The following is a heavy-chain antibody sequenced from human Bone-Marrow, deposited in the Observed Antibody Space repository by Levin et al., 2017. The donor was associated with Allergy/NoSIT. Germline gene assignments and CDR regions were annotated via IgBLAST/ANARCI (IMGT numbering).Heavy chain of an antibody. CDR2: ISNSGGTT. CDR3: ARHGRPSSYYYMDV. Sequence: GESLKISCAASGFTFGXYAMXXVXXXXXKGLEWVSIISNSGGTTHYADSVKGRFTISRDNSKNTLFLQMNSLRADDTAVYFCARHGRPSSYYYMDVWGKGTTVTVSS. J-gene: IGHJ6*03. V-gene: IGHV3-23*01. CDR1: GFTFGXYA. D-gene: IGHD5-24*01.